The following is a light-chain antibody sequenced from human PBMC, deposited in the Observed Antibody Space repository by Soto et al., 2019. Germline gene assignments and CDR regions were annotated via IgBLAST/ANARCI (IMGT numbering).Light chain of an antibody. CDR1: QSVSSN. J-gene: IGKJ4*01. CDR2: GAS. CDR3: QQYNNWPLP. Sequence: EIVMTQSPATLSVSPGERATLSCRASQSVSSNLAWYQQKPGQAPRLLIYGASTRATGNPARFSGSGSGTEFTLTISSLQSEDFAVYYCQQYNNWPLPFGGGTKVEIK. V-gene: IGKV3-15*01.